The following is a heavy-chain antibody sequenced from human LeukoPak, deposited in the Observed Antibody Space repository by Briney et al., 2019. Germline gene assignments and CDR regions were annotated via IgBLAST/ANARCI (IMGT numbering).Heavy chain of an antibody. J-gene: IGHJ5*02. CDR3: ARLTDWFDP. V-gene: IGHV4-59*01. CDR1: GGSISSYY. Sequence: SETLSLTCTVSGGSISSYYWSWIRQPPGKGLEWIGYIYYSGSTNYNPSLKSRVTISVDTSKNQYSLKLSSVTAADTAVYYCARLTDWFDPWGQGTLVTVSS. CDR2: IYYSGST.